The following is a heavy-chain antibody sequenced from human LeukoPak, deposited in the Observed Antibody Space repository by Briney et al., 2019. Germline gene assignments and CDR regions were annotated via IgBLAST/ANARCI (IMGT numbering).Heavy chain of an antibody. CDR3: ARMQNYYFYMDV. CDR2: IYYSGST. J-gene: IGHJ6*03. V-gene: IGHV4-59*01. CDR1: GGSISSYY. Sequence: PSETLSLTCTVSGGSISSYYWSWIRQPPGKGLEWIGYIYYSGSTNHNPSLKSRVTISVDTSKNQFSLKLGSVTAADTAVYYCARMQNYYFYMDVWGKGTTVTVSS.